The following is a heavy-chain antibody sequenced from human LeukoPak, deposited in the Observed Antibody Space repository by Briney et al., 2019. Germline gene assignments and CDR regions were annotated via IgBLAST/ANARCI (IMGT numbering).Heavy chain of an antibody. V-gene: IGHV3-15*01. CDR2: IKSKTDGGTT. Sequence: GGSLRLSCAASGFTFSNAWMSWVRQAPGKGLEWVGRIKSKTDGGTTDYAAPVKGRFTISRDDSKNTLYLQMNSLKTEDTAVYYCTTRGVGRIVGAIYTFDYWGQGTLVTVSS. CDR3: TTRGVGRIVGAIYTFDY. CDR1: GFTFSNAW. J-gene: IGHJ4*02. D-gene: IGHD1-26*01.